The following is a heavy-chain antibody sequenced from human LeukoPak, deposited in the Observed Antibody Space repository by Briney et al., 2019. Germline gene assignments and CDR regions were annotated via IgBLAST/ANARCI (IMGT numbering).Heavy chain of an antibody. CDR3: AKEETYYYGSGTLGH. D-gene: IGHD3-10*01. Sequence: GGSLRLSCAASGFAFNTYEMNWVRQAPGKGLEWVSYISSSGSAIHYADSVQGRFIISRDNAKNSLYLQMNSLRAEDTALYYCAKEETYYYGSGTLGHWGQGTLVTVSS. V-gene: IGHV3-48*03. CDR1: GFAFNTYE. J-gene: IGHJ4*02. CDR2: ISSSGSAI.